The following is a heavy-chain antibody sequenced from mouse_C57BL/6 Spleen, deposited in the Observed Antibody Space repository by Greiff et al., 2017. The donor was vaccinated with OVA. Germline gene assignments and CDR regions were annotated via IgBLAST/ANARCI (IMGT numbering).Heavy chain of an antibody. CDR1: GFTFSSYT. V-gene: IGHV5-9*01. Sequence: DVMLVESGGGLVKPGGSLKLSCAASGFTFSSYTMSWVRQTPEKRLEWVATISGGGGNTYYPDSVKGRFTISRDNAKNTLYLQRSSLRSEDTALYYCARDSSTVVVGGYFDYWGQGTTLTVSS. D-gene: IGHD1-1*01. CDR2: ISGGGGNT. CDR3: ARDSSTVVVGGYFDY. J-gene: IGHJ2*01.